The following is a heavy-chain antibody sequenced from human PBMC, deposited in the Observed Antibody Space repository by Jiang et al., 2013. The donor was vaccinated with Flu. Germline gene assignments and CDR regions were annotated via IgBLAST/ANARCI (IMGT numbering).Heavy chain of an antibody. J-gene: IGHJ4*02. CDR2: IYYNGNT. D-gene: IGHD3-22*01. V-gene: IGHV4-59*01. CDR1: GGSIDSYS. Sequence: LLKPSETLSLTCTVSGGSIDSYSWSWIRQPPGKGLEWIGYIYYNGNTNYSPSLKSRVTISVDTSKNQFSLKLRSVTAADTAVYYCAGPYESKFDYWGQGTLVTVSS. CDR3: AGPYESKFDY.